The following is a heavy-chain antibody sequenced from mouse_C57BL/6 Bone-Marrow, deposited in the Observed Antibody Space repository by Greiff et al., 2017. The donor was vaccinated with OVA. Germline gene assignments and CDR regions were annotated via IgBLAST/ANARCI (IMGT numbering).Heavy chain of an antibody. D-gene: IGHD1-1*01. Sequence: QVQLKQPGAELVKPGASVKLSCKASGYTFTSYWMHWVKQRPGQGLEWIGMIHPNSGSTNYNEKFKSKATLTVDKSSSTAYMQLSSLTSEDSAVYYCARGVYYYGAMDYWGQGTSVTVSS. CDR2: IHPNSGST. V-gene: IGHV1-64*01. CDR3: ARGVYYYGAMDY. CDR1: GYTFTSYW. J-gene: IGHJ4*01.